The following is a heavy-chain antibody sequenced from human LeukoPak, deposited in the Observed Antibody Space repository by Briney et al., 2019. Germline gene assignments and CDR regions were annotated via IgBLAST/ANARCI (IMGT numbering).Heavy chain of an antibody. V-gene: IGHV1-69*06. CDR2: IIPIFGTA. CDR1: GGTFSSYA. Sequence: GASVKVSCKASGGTFSSYAISWVRQAPGQGLEWMGGIIPIFGTANYAQKFQGRVTITADKSTSTAYMELSSLRSEDTAVYYCARDGTYYYGSGNWGYWGQGTLVTVSS. J-gene: IGHJ4*02. D-gene: IGHD3-10*01. CDR3: ARDGTYYYGSGNWGY.